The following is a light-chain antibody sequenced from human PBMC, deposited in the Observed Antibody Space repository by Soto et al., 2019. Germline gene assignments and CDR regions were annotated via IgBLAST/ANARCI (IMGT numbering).Light chain of an antibody. V-gene: IGKV1-5*01. CDR1: QSISSW. CDR3: LKDFNYPRT. CDR2: DAS. J-gene: IGKJ1*01. Sequence: GARFKLTCGASQSISSWLAWYQQKPGKAPKLLIYDASSLESGVPSRFSGSGSGTDFTLTISSLQPEDSATYFCLKDFNYPRTFGQGTKVDIK.